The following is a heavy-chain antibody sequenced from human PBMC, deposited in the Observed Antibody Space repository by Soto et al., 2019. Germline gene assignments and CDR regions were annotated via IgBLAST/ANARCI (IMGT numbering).Heavy chain of an antibody. CDR2: IYYTGST. CDR3: ARHAFGSGFYYGMGV. J-gene: IGHJ6*02. D-gene: IGHD3-10*01. V-gene: IGHV4-59*08. Sequence: QVQLRESGPGLVKPSETLSLTCTVSGDSITSYYWSWIRQPPGKGLEWLGYIYYTGSTTYNPSLKSRVTISLDTSKNQFSLKLNSVTAADTAVYYCARHAFGSGFYYGMGVWGQGTTVTVSS. CDR1: GDSITSYY.